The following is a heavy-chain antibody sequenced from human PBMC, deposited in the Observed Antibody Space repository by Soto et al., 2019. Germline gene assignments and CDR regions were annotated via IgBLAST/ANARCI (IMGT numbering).Heavy chain of an antibody. Sequence: GESVRTSCKGSGDSFTSYWIVWVLQMPGKGLEWMGIIYPGDSDTRYSPSFQGQVTISADKSISTAYLQWSSLKASDTAMYYCARGATPKVGDAFDIWGQGTMVTVSS. CDR1: GDSFTSYW. CDR2: IYPGDSDT. V-gene: IGHV5-51*01. CDR3: ARGATPKVGDAFDI. J-gene: IGHJ3*02. D-gene: IGHD1-26*01.